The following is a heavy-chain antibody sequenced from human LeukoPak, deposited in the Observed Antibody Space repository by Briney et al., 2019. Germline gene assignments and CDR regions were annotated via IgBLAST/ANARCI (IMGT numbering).Heavy chain of an antibody. CDR2: ICYRGST. J-gene: IGHJ4*02. Sequence: SETLSLTCTVSGGSISGFYWNWFRQPPGKGLEWIGYICYRGSTHYNPSLKSRVTISVDTSKDQFSLRLSSVTAADAAVYYCARDRGGSPFDYWGQGTLVTVSS. CDR1: GGSISGFY. D-gene: IGHD1-26*01. V-gene: IGHV4-59*01. CDR3: ARDRGGSPFDY.